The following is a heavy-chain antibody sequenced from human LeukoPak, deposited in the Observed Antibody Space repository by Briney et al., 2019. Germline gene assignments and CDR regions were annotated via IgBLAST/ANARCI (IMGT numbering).Heavy chain of an antibody. J-gene: IGHJ3*01. CDR2: IGNDL. CDR3: TKDMISGNGEYDAFDV. Sequence: GGSLRLSCAASGFTFNVYAMTWVRQAPGKGLEWVSTIGNDLYYTDSVKGRFTISRDDPKSTLYLQMNSLRAEDTAIYYCTKDMISGNGEYDAFDVWGQGTKVTVSS. V-gene: IGHV3-23*01. D-gene: IGHD3-22*01. CDR1: GFTFNVYA.